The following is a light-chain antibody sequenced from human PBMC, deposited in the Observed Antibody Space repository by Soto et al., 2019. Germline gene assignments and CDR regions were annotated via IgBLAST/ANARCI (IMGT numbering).Light chain of an antibody. CDR2: EVA. CDR1: SSDVGNYNY. J-gene: IGLJ1*01. CDR3: SSYTSSSTYV. Sequence: QSVLTQPASVSGSPGQSITISCTGTSSDVGNYNYVSWYQQHPGKAPKLLIYEVANRASGVSNRFSASKSGNTASLTISGLQAEYEADYYCSSYTSSSTYVFGTGTKVTVL. V-gene: IGLV2-14*01.